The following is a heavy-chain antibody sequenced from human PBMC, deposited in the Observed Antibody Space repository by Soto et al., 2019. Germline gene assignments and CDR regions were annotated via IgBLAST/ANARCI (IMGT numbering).Heavy chain of an antibody. Sequence: SETLSLTCTVSGGSISSGDYYWSWIRQPPGKGLEWIGYIYYSGSTYYNPSLKSRVTISVDTSKNQFSLNLSSVTAADTAVYYCARLGYYGSGSYDYWGQGTLVTVSS. CDR3: ARLGYYGSGSYDY. V-gene: IGHV4-30-4*01. J-gene: IGHJ4*02. D-gene: IGHD3-10*01. CDR1: GGSISSGDYY. CDR2: IYYSGST.